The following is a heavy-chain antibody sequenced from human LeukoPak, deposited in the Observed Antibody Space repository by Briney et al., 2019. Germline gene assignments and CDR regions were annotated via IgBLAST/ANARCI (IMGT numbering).Heavy chain of an antibody. D-gene: IGHD3-10*01. CDR3: ARAGGYYTSANYLGY. Sequence: SETLSLTCTVSGGSISSSSYYWGWIRQPPGKGMEWIGRIYYSGSTYYNPSLKSRVTISVDTSKNQFSLKLSSVTAADTAVYYCARAGGYYTSANYLGYWGLGTLVTVSS. V-gene: IGHV4-39*01. J-gene: IGHJ4*02. CDR2: IYYSGST. CDR1: GGSISSSSYY.